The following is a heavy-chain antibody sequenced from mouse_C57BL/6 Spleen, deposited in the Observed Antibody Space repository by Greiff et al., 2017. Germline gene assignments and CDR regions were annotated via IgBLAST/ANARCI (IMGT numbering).Heavy chain of an antibody. CDR1: GYAFSSSW. J-gene: IGHJ2*01. CDR2: IYPGDGDT. D-gene: IGHD2-4*01. Sequence: VQLVESGPELVKPGASVKISCKASGYAFSSSWMNWVKQRPGKGLEWIGRIYPGDGDTNYNGKFKGKATLTADKSSSTAYMQLSSLTSEDSAVYFCARKDYDYDEYFDYWGQGTTLTVSS. V-gene: IGHV1-82*01. CDR3: ARKDYDYDEYFDY.